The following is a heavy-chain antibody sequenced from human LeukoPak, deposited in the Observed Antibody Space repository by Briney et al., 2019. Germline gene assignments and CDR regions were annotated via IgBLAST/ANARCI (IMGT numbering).Heavy chain of an antibody. V-gene: IGHV4-59*08. J-gene: IGHJ4*02. CDR2: IYYSGST. CDR1: GGSISSYY. Sequence: SETLSLTCTVSGGSISSYYWSWIRQPPGKGLEWIGYIYYSGSTNYNPSLKSRVTISVDTSKNQFSLKLNSVTAADTAVYYCARHTRDLDYWGQGALVAVSS. D-gene: IGHD2-21*02. CDR3: ARHTRDLDY.